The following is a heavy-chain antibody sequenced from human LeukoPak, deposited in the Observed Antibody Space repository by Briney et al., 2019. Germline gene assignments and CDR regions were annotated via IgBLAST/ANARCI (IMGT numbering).Heavy chain of an antibody. V-gene: IGHV3-23*01. Sequence: GGSLRVSCAASGFTFSSYAMSWVREAPGKGLELVSAISGSGGSTYYADPVKGRFTISRDNSKNTLYLQMNSLRAEDTAVYYCAKRGIAAAGPYYFDYWGQGTLVTVSS. CDR1: GFTFSSYA. D-gene: IGHD6-13*01. J-gene: IGHJ4*02. CDR3: AKRGIAAAGPYYFDY. CDR2: ISGSGGST.